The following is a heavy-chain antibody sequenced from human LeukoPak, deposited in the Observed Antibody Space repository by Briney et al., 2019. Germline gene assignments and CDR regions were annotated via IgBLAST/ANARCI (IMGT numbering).Heavy chain of an antibody. J-gene: IGHJ3*02. CDR3: AKGRSWYNAFDI. Sequence: GGSLRLSCAASGFTFSSYEMNWVRQAPGKGLEWVSYISSSGSTIYYADSVKGRFTISRDNAKNSLYLQMNSLRAEDTAVYYCAKGRSWYNAFDIWAKGQWSPSLQ. V-gene: IGHV3-48*03. D-gene: IGHD6-13*01. CDR1: GFTFSSYE. CDR2: ISSSGSTI.